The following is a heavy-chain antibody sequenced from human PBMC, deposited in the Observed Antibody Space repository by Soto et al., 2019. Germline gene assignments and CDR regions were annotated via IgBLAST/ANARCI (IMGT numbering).Heavy chain of an antibody. D-gene: IGHD2-15*01. CDR3: ARAVLGTPWFDP. CDR1: GFTFSNYD. J-gene: IGHJ5*02. V-gene: IGHV3-13*04. CDR2: IDTVGGT. Sequence: EVQLVESGGGLVQPGGSLRLSCAASGFTFSNYDMHWVRQTTGKGLEWVSGIDTVGGTYYPGSVKGRFVICRENAKNSLYLQMNSLSAGDTAVYYCARAVLGTPWFDPWGQGTLVTVSS.